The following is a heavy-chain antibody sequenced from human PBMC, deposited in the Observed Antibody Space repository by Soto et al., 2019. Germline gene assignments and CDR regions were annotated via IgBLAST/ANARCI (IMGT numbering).Heavy chain of an antibody. D-gene: IGHD4-17*01. CDR3: ARGRGPSTVTDAFDI. Sequence: GASVKVSCKASGYTFTSYYMHWVRQAPGQGLEWMGIINPSGGSTSYAQKFQGRVTMTRDTSTNTVYMELSSLRSEDTAVYYCARGRGPSTVTDAFDIWGQGTMVTVSS. CDR2: INPSGGST. V-gene: IGHV1-46*01. J-gene: IGHJ3*02. CDR1: GYTFTSYY.